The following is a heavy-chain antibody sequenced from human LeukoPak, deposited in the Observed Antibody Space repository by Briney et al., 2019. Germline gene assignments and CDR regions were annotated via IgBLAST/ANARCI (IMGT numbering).Heavy chain of an antibody. Sequence: GASVKVSCKASGGTFSSYAISWVRQAPGQGLEWMGRIIPILGIANYAQKFQGRVTITADKSTSTAYMELSSLRSEDTAVYYCARVFSDTAMVSTFDYWGQGTLVTVSS. V-gene: IGHV1-69*04. J-gene: IGHJ4*02. CDR3: ARVFSDTAMVSTFDY. D-gene: IGHD5-18*01. CDR1: GGTFSSYA. CDR2: IIPILGIA.